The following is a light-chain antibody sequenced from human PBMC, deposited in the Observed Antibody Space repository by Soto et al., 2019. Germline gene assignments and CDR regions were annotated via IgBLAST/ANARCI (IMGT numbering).Light chain of an antibody. J-gene: IGLJ2*01. CDR1: SSDVGSYNL. CDR3: CSYAGSVL. CDR2: EVS. Sequence: QSALTQPASVSGSPGQSITISCTGTSSDVGSYNLVSWYQQHPGKVPKLMIYEVSERPSGVSNRFSGSKSGNTASLTISGLQAEDEADYYCCSYAGSVLFGGETKLTVL. V-gene: IGLV2-23*02.